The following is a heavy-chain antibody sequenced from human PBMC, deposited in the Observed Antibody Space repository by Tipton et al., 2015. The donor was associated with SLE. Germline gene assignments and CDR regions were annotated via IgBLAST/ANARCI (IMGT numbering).Heavy chain of an antibody. CDR1: GFTVSSNY. J-gene: IGHJ4*02. Sequence: SLRLSCAASGFTVSSNYMSWVRQAPGKGLEWVSVIYSGGSTYYADSVKGRFTISRDNSKNTLYLQMNSLRAEDTAVYYCARDTNCGWLAVDYWGQGTLVTVSS. CDR2: IYSGGST. D-gene: IGHD6-19*01. CDR3: ARDTNCGWLAVDY. V-gene: IGHV3-53*01.